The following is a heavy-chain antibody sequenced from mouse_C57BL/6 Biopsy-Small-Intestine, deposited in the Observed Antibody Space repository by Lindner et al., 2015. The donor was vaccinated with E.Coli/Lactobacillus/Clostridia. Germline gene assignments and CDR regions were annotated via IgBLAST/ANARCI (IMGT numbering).Heavy chain of an antibody. V-gene: IGHV14-2*01. CDR1: GFNIKDYF. D-gene: IGHD2-2*01. J-gene: IGHJ3*01. CDR3: APLLWLRRDAY. CDR2: IDPEDGET. Sequence: VQLQESGAELVKPGASVKLSCTASGFNIKDYFMYWIKQRTEQGLEWIGRIDPEDGETEYAPKFQGKAAITTDTSSNTAYLLLNSLTSEDTAVYYCAPLLWLRRDAYWGQGTLVTVSA.